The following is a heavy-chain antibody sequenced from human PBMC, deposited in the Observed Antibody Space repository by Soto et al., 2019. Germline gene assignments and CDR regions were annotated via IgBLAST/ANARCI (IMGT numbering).Heavy chain of an antibody. CDR2: ISGRGGTT. CDR1: GFSFSSSA. J-gene: IGHJ4*02. V-gene: IGHV3-23*01. Sequence: EVQLLESGGGLVQPGGSLRLSCAASGFSFSSSALGWVRQAPGKGLEWVSSISGRGGTTYYADSVKGRFAISRDNSKNTLYLQMSSLRAEDTAVYYCANPKSYCDYVDYWGQGTLVTVSS. D-gene: IGHD1-26*01. CDR3: ANPKSYCDYVDY.